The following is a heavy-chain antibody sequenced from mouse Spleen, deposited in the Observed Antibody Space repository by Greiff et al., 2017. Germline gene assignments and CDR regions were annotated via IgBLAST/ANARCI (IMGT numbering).Heavy chain of an antibody. CDR3: ARDGPAWFAY. Sequence: QVQLQQPGAELVKPGASVKMSCKASGYTFTSYWITWVKQRPGQGLEWIGDIYPGSGSTNYNEKFNSKATLTVDTSSSTAYMQLSSLTSEDGAVYDGARDGPAWFAYWGQGTLVTVSA. V-gene: IGHV1-55*01. D-gene: IGHD2-3*01. CDR2: IYPGSGST. J-gene: IGHJ3*01. CDR1: GYTFTSYW.